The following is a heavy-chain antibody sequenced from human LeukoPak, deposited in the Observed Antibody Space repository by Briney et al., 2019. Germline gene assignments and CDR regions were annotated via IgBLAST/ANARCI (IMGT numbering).Heavy chain of an antibody. J-gene: IGHJ4*02. Sequence: GESLKISCKGSGCSFTSYWIIWVRQMPGKGLEWMGKIDPSDSHTNYSPSFQGQVTISADKSISTAYLQWSSLKASDTAMYYCARHKSYYYDSSGYYYADYWGQGTLVTVSS. CDR2: IDPSDSHT. V-gene: IGHV5-10-1*04. D-gene: IGHD3-22*01. CDR3: ARHKSYYYDSSGYYYADY. CDR1: GCSFTSYW.